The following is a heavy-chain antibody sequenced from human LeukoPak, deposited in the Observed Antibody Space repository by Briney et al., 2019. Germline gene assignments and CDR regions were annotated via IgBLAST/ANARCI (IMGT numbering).Heavy chain of an antibody. V-gene: IGHV4-34*08. D-gene: IGHD6-25*01. CDR2: INHSGST. CDR3: AQKRARLLRRYYYYMDV. J-gene: IGHJ6*03. Sequence: GSLRLSCAASGFTFSSYAMSWLRQPPGKGLEWLGEINHSGSTNYNPSLKSRVTISVDTSKNQFSLKLSSVTAADTAVYYCAQKRARLLRRYYYYMDVWGKGTTVTVSS. CDR1: GFTFSSYA.